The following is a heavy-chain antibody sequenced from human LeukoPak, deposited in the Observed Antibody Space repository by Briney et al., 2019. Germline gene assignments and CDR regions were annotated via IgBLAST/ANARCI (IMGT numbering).Heavy chain of an antibody. D-gene: IGHD4-17*01. Sequence: SVKVSCKASGGTFSSYAISWVRQAPGQGLEWMGGIIPIFGTANYAQKFQGRVTITTDESTSTAYMELSSLRSEDTAVYYCARASSLETTVTIGFDPWGQGTLVTVSS. CDR2: IIPIFGTA. V-gene: IGHV1-69*05. CDR3: ARASSLETTVTIGFDP. CDR1: GGTFSSYA. J-gene: IGHJ5*02.